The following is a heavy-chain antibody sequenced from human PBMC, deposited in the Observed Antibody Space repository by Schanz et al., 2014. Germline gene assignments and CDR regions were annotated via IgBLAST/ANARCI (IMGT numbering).Heavy chain of an antibody. J-gene: IGHJ3*02. D-gene: IGHD4-17*01. CDR2: MNESHSTI. Sequence: EVQLLESGGGLVQPGGSLRLSCAASGFTFSSYWMHWVRQVPGKGLEWVSAMNESHSTIYYADSVRGRFTISRDNAENTLFLQMNTLRAEDTAVYYCARKMKLGVYGGKGHDSLDIWGQGTMVTVSS. CDR3: ARKMKLGVYGGKGHDSLDI. V-gene: IGHV3-74*02. CDR1: GFTFSSYW.